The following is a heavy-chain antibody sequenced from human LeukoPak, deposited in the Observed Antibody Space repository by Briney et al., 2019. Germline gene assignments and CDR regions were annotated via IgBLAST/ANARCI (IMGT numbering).Heavy chain of an antibody. V-gene: IGHV4-61*02. J-gene: IGHJ4*02. CDR1: GGPISSGSYY. CDR3: ARVQDASLH. CDR2: IYTSGST. Sequence: SETLSLTCTVSGGPISSGSYYWSWIRQPAGKGLEWIGRIYTSGSTNYNPSLKSRVTISVDTSKNQFSLKLSSVTAADTAVYYCARVQDASLHWGQGTLVTVSS.